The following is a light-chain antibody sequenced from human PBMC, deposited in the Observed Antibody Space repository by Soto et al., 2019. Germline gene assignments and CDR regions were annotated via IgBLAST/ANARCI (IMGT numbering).Light chain of an antibody. Sequence: EIVLTQSPATLSLSPGERATLSCRASQSVSSSYLAWYQQRPGQAPRLLIFGASYRATGIPDRFSGSGSGTDLTLTISRLEPEDFAVYYCQHYSSSPPEFTFGPGTKVDSK. V-gene: IGKV3-20*01. CDR1: QSVSSSY. CDR2: GAS. J-gene: IGKJ3*01. CDR3: QHYSSSPPEFT.